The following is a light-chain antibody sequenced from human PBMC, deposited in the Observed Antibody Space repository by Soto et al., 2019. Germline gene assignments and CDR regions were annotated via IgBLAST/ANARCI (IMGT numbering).Light chain of an antibody. CDR2: DDS. V-gene: IGLV2-23*01. J-gene: IGLJ2*01. Sequence: QSALTQPASVSGSPGQSITISCTSSEVETYNLVSWYQHHPGKAPKLMIYDDSKRPSGVSNRYSGSNSGNTASLTIAGLQAEDEADYYCCSYAGISTVVFGGGTKLTVL. CDR1: SSEVETYNL. CDR3: CSYAGISTVV.